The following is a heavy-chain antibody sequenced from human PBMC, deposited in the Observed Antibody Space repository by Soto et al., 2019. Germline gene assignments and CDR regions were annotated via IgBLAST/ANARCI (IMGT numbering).Heavy chain of an antibody. V-gene: IGHV1-3*01. J-gene: IGHJ4*01. CDR3: AREGPPTY. CDR2: INAGNGNT. Sequence: VQLVQSGAEVKKPGASVKVSCKASGYNFISYAMHWVRQAPGKKLEWMGWINAGNGNTKYTQKFQGRVTITGDTSRDTAYMELSSLRSEHTAVYYCAREGPPTYWGPGTLVTVTS. CDR1: GYNFISYA.